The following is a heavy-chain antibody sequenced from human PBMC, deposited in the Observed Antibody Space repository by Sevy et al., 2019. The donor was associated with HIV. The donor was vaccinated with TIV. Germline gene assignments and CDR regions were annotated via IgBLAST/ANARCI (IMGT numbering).Heavy chain of an antibody. V-gene: IGHV1-2*02. CDR1: GYTFTGYY. J-gene: IGHJ5*02. Sequence: ASVKVSCKASGYTFTGYYMYWVRQAPGQGLEWMGWINPNSGGTNYAQKFQGRVTMTRDTSISTAYMELSRLRSDDTAVYYCARTGDRRVYDFWSGYNWFDPWGQGTLVTVSS. CDR3: ARTGDRRVYDFWSGYNWFDP. D-gene: IGHD3-3*01. CDR2: INPNSGGT.